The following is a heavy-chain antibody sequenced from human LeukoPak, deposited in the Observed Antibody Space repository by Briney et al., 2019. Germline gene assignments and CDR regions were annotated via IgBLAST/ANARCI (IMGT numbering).Heavy chain of an antibody. CDR1: GFTFSSYW. V-gene: IGHV3-74*01. J-gene: IGHJ4*02. CDR2: INSDGSRT. Sequence: GGSLRLSCAASGFTFSSYWMHWVRQAPGKGLVWVSRINSDGSRTSYADSVKGRFTISRDNSKNTLYLKMNSLRAEDTAVYYCAKEGSNGDFDYWGQGTLVTVSS. CDR3: AKEGSNGDFDY. D-gene: IGHD1-26*01.